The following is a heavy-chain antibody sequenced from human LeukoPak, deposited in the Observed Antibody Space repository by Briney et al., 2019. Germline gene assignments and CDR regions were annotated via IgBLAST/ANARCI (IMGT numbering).Heavy chain of an antibody. CDR3: ARDLSGVTGYTYGRGIDY. CDR1: GFTFDDYA. J-gene: IGHJ4*02. D-gene: IGHD5-18*01. V-gene: IGHV3-9*01. CDR2: ISWNSGSI. Sequence: GRSLRLSCAASGFTFDDYAMHWVRQAPGKGLEWVSGISWNSGSIGYADSVKGRLTISRDNAKTSLYLQMNSLRAEDTAVYYCARDLSGVTGYTYGRGIDYWGQGTLVTVSS.